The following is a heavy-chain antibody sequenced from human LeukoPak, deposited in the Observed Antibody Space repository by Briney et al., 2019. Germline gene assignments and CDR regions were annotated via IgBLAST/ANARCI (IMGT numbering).Heavy chain of an antibody. J-gene: IGHJ6*03. V-gene: IGHV3-74*01. Sequence: GGSLRLSCAASGFTFSRSWMHWVRQVPGKGLVWVSCIIGDGSLIHYADSVKGRFTVSRDNAKNTLYLQMNSLRAEDTAVYYCAKVGNYAHYYYYYYMDVWGKGTTVTVSS. D-gene: IGHD4-11*01. CDR2: IIGDGSLI. CDR1: GFTFSRSW. CDR3: AKVGNYAHYYYYYYMDV.